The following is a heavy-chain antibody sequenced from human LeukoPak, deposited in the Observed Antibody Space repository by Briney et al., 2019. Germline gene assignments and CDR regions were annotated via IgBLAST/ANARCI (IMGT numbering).Heavy chain of an antibody. D-gene: IGHD3-22*01. CDR2: IYTSGST. J-gene: IGHJ4*02. Sequence: SETLSLTCTVSGGSISSYYWSWIRQPAGKGLEWIGRIYTSGSTNYNPSLKSRVTMSLDTSKNQFSLKLSSVTAADTAVYYCARDTVYYDSSGYLGVFDYWGQGTLVTVSS. V-gene: IGHV4-4*07. CDR3: ARDTVYYDSSGYLGVFDY. CDR1: GGSISSYY.